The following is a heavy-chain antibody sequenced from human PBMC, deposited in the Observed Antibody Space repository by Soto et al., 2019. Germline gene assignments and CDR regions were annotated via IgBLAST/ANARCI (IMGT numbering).Heavy chain of an antibody. V-gene: IGHV3-15*01. J-gene: IGHJ4*02. Sequence: KSGGSLRLSCAASGFTFSNAWMSWVRQAPGKGLEWVGRIKSKTDGGTTDYAAPVKGRFTISRDDSKNTLYLQMNSLKTEDTAVYYCTTALVLIQLWTETTYWGQGTLVTVSS. CDR1: GFTFSNAW. CDR2: IKSKTDGGTT. CDR3: TTALVLIQLWTETTY. D-gene: IGHD5-18*01.